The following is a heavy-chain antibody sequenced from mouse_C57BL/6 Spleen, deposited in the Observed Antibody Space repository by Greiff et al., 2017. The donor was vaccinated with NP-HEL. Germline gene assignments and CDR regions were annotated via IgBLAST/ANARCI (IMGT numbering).Heavy chain of an antibody. V-gene: IGHV1-26*01. CDR1: GYTFTDYY. Sequence: VQLQQSGPELVKPGASVKISCKASGYTFTDYYMNWVKQSHGKSLEWIGDINPNNGGTSYNQKFKGKATLTVDKSSSTAYMELRSLTSEDSAVYYCARWIYYDYDVSYWYFDVWGTGTTVTVSS. CDR2: INPNNGGT. D-gene: IGHD2-4*01. J-gene: IGHJ1*03. CDR3: ARWIYYDYDVSYWYFDV.